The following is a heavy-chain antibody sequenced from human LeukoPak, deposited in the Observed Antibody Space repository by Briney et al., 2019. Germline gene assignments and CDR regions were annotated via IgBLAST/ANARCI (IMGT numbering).Heavy chain of an antibody. CDR1: GFTFSSYD. V-gene: IGHV3-13*01. Sequence: GGSLRLSCAASGFTFSSYDMHWVRQATGKGLEWVSAIGTAGDTYYPGSVKGRFTISRENAKNSLYLQMNSLRAGDTAVYYCARELAYYYGMDVWGQGTTVTVSS. D-gene: IGHD6-6*01. CDR2: IGTAGDT. J-gene: IGHJ6*02. CDR3: ARELAYYYGMDV.